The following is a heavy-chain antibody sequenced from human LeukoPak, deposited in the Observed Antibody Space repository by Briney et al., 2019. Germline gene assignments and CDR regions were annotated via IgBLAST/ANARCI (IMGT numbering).Heavy chain of an antibody. CDR3: AREGYYGSGSPPSLYFDY. J-gene: IGHJ4*02. Sequence: GGSLRLSCAASGFTFSSYAMHWVRQAPGKGLEWVAVTSSDLNVKLYADSVKGRITISRDNSRSTLYLQMNSLRPEDTAIYYCAREGYYGSGSPPSLYFDYWGQGTLVTVSS. CDR2: TSSDLNVK. CDR1: GFTFSSYA. D-gene: IGHD3-10*01. V-gene: IGHV3-30-3*01.